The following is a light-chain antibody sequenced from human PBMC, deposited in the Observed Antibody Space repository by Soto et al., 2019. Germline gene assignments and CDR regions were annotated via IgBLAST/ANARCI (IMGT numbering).Light chain of an antibody. CDR3: QHYGDSSWT. CDR1: QSLGSY. J-gene: IGKJ1*01. Sequence: EIVLTQSPATLSLSPGERATLSCRASQSLGSYLAWYQQKPGQAPRLLIYDASSRATGIPDRFSGSGSGTDFTLTISRLEPEDFAVYFCQHYGDSSWTFGQGTRVEIK. CDR2: DAS. V-gene: IGKV3-11*01.